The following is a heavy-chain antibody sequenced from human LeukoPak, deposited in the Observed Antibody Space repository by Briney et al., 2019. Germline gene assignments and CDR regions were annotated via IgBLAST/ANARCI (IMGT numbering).Heavy chain of an antibody. V-gene: IGHV3-21*01. CDR3: ARCGEKATITALDS. CDR2: ISSSSSYI. CDR1: GFTFSNYD. Sequence: GGSLRLSYAASGFTFSNYDMHWVRQAPGKGLEWVSAISSSSSYIDYADSIKGRFTISRDNAENSLYLQMNSLRAVDTAVYFCARCGEKATITALDSWGQGNLVTVSS. J-gene: IGHJ4*02. D-gene: IGHD5-24*01.